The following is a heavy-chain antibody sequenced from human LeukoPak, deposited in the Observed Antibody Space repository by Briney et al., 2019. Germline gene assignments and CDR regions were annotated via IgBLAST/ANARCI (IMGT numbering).Heavy chain of an antibody. V-gene: IGHV3-53*01. D-gene: IGHD4-23*01. CDR3: ARDYGGYYFDY. Sequence: GGPLRLSCAASGFTVSSNYMSWVRQAPGKGLEWVSVIYSGGSTYYADSVKGRFTISRDNSKNTLYLQMNSLRAEDTAVYYCARDYGGYYFDYWGQGTLVTVSS. CDR1: GFTVSSNY. J-gene: IGHJ4*02. CDR2: IYSGGST.